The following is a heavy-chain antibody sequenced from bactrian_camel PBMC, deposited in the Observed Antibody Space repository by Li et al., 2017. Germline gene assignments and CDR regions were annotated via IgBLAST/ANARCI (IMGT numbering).Heavy chain of an antibody. J-gene: IGHJ6*01. V-gene: IGHV3S63*01. D-gene: IGHD2*01. CDR3: AADRFGCLRGRTALYSTTGFGY. CDR1: GATMETYVSVTYV. Sequence: HVQLVESGGGTVQAGGSLRLSCAASGATMETYVSVTYVMGWFRQAPGKEREGVACTYIGVESTYNTYYADSVQGRFTVSQGDAKNTVDLQMDNLKPEDTAMYYCAADRFGCLRGRTALYSTTGFGYWGQGTQVTVS. CDR2: TYIGVESTYNT.